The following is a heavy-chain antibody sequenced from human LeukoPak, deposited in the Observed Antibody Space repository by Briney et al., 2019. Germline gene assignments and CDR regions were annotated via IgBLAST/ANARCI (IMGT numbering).Heavy chain of an antibody. J-gene: IGHJ2*01. CDR1: SGSISSYY. CDR3: ARTYYDFWSGSRYWYFQL. D-gene: IGHD3-3*01. V-gene: IGHV4-59*08. CDR2: IYYSGST. Sequence: SETLSLTCTVSSGSISSYYWSWVRPPPGKGLEWIGYIYYSGSTNYNPSLKSRVTMSVDTSKNQFSLKLSSVTAADTAVYYCARTYYDFWSGSRYWYFQLWGRGTLVTVSS.